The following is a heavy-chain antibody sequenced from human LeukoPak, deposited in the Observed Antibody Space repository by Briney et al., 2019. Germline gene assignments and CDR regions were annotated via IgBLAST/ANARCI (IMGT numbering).Heavy chain of an antibody. V-gene: IGHV1-2*02. Sequence: ASVKVSCKATGYTFTDYSMHSVRPATCQGLAWMGWINPNIIGTKYAQKFQGRVTMTRDTSIRTVYMEPSRLTSDDTAVYYCARDSGGSSWYSDYWGKGTLVTVSS. CDR3: ARDSGGSSWYSDY. CDR1: GYTFTDYS. D-gene: IGHD6-13*01. J-gene: IGHJ4*02. CDR2: INPNIIGT.